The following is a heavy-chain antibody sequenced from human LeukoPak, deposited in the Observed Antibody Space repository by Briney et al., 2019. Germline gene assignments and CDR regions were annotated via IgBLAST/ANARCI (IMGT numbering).Heavy chain of an antibody. Sequence: SETLSLTCTVSGGSISSYYWSWIRQPAGKGLEWIGRIYTSGSTNYNPSLKSRVTMSVDTSKNQFSLKLSSVTAADTAVYYCARDGRSRSGYQNWFDPWGQGTLVTVSS. D-gene: IGHD3-22*01. CDR1: GGSISSYY. J-gene: IGHJ5*02. CDR2: IYTSGST. CDR3: ARDGRSRSGYQNWFDP. V-gene: IGHV4-4*07.